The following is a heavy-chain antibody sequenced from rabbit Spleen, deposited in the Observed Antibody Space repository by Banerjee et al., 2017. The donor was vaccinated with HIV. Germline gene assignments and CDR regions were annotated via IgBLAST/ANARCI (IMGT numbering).Heavy chain of an antibody. CDR3: ARDLIGIIGWNFYL. CDR2: IAGSSSGFT. V-gene: IGHV1S40*01. J-gene: IGHJ4*01. Sequence: QSLEESGGDLVKPGASLTLTCTASGFSFSFNDYICWVRQAPGKGLEWISCIAGSSSGFTYSATWARGRFTCSKTSSTTVTLQMTSLTAADTATYFCARDLIGIIGWNFYLWGPGTLVTVS. CDR1: GFSFSFNDY. D-gene: IGHD1-1*01.